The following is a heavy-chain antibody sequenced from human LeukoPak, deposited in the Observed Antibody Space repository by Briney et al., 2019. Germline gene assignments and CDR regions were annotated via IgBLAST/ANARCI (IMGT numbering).Heavy chain of an antibody. CDR1: GFTFSSYS. J-gene: IGHJ4*02. D-gene: IGHD5-12*01. CDR3: AREYSGYDSYYFDY. CDR2: ISSSSSTI. V-gene: IGHV3-48*02. Sequence: PGGSLRLSCAASGFTFSSYSMNWVRQAPGKGLEWISYISSSSSTIYYADSVKGRFTISRDNAKNSLLLQMNSLRDEDTAVYYCAREYSGYDSYYFDYWGQGALVTVSS.